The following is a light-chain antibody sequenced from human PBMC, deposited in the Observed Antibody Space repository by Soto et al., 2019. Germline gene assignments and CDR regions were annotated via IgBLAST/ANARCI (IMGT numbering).Light chain of an antibody. J-gene: IGKJ4*01. CDR1: QSVSSK. CDR2: VAS. V-gene: IGKV3-15*01. CDR3: QQYDVWPLT. Sequence: IVMTQAPATLSVSPGERATLSCRASQSVSSKLSWYQQKPGQTPKLLIYVASTNATDSPARFSGSGSGTEFTLTINSLQSEDFAFYYCQQYDVWPLTSGGGTKVEFK.